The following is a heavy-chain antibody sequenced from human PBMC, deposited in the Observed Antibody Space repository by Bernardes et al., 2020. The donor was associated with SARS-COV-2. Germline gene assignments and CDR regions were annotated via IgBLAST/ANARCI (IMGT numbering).Heavy chain of an antibody. CDR3: ARGRYSSSWYGRRNWFDP. Sequence: SETLSLTCAVYGGSFSGYYWSCIRQPPGKGLEWIGEINHSGSTNYNPSLKSRVTISVDTSKNQFSLKLSSVTAADTAVYYCARGRYSSSWYGRRNWFDPWGQGTLVTVSS. CDR2: INHSGST. D-gene: IGHD6-13*01. V-gene: IGHV4-34*01. J-gene: IGHJ5*02. CDR1: GGSFSGYY.